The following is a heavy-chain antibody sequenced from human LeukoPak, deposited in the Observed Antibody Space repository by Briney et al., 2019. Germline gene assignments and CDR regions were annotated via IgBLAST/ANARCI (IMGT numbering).Heavy chain of an antibody. CDR2: ISGSGGST. Sequence: GGSLRLSCAASGLTFSSHAMTWVRQAPGKGLEWVSAISGSGGSTYYGDSVKGRFTISRDYSKNTLYLQMNSLRAEDTAIYYCAKGSGYYNYYYYNMDVWGQGTTVTVSS. D-gene: IGHD3-3*01. CDR1: GLTFSSHA. J-gene: IGHJ6*02. V-gene: IGHV3-23*02. CDR3: AKGSGYYNYYYYNMDV.